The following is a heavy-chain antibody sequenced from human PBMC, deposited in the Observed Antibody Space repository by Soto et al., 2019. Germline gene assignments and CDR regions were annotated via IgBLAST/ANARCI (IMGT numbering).Heavy chain of an antibody. J-gene: IGHJ4*02. CDR3: ARERTTVTTGYFDY. CDR1: GFTFSSYG. Sequence: QVQLVESGGGVVQPGRSLRLSCAASGFTFSSYGMHWVRQAPGKGLEWVAVIWYDGSNKYYVDSVKGRFTISRDNSKNTLYLQMNSLRAEDTAVYYCARERTTVTTGYFDYWGQGTLVTVSS. V-gene: IGHV3-33*01. D-gene: IGHD4-17*01. CDR2: IWYDGSNK.